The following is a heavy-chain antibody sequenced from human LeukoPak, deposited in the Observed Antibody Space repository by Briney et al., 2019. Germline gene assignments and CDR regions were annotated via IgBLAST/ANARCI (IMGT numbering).Heavy chain of an antibody. CDR1: VGSIIGNY. Sequence: KASETLSLTCSVSVGSIIGNYWSWIRQPPGEGLEWIGSIYHTGTTYNNPSLKSRVTISVNASTNQLSLKLNSVTAADTAVYYCARGSGWCSSSTCYYFDYWGQGNLVSVSS. CDR2: IYHTGTT. CDR3: ARGSGWCSSSTCYYFDY. D-gene: IGHD2-2*01. V-gene: IGHV4-59*01. J-gene: IGHJ4*02.